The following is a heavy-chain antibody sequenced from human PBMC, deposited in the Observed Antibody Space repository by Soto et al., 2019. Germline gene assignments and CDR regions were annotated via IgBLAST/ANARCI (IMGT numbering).Heavy chain of an antibody. CDR3: ARSRPGIAAAGTINWFDP. V-gene: IGHV1-2*04. D-gene: IGHD6-13*01. J-gene: IGHJ5*02. CDR1: GYTFTGYY. CDR2: INPNSGGT. Sequence: ASVKVSCKASGYTFTGYYMHWVRQAPGQGLEWMGWINPNSGGTNYAQKFQGWVTMTRDTSISTAYMELSRLRSDDAALFYFARSRPGIAAAGTINWFDPWGQGALVTVSS.